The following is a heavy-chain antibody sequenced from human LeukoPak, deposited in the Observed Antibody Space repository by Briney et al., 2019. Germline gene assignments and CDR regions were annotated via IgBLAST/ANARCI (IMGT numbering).Heavy chain of an antibody. Sequence: GESLKISCKASGYTFTNYWIAWVRQMPGKGLEWMGMIYPGDSDTRYSPSFQGHVTISADKSITTAYLQWSSLKASDTAIYYCARHIGLTTRYFDYWGRGTLVTVSS. CDR3: ARHIGLTTRYFDY. V-gene: IGHV5-51*01. D-gene: IGHD4/OR15-4a*01. CDR2: IYPGDSDT. CDR1: GYTFTNYW. J-gene: IGHJ4*02.